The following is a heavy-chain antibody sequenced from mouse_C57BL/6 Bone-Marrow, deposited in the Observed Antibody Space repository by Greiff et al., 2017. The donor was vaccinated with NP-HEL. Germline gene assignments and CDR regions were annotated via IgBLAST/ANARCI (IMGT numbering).Heavy chain of an antibody. J-gene: IGHJ4*01. CDR2: IYPGDGDT. CDR1: GYAFSSYW. D-gene: IGHD1-1*01. Sequence: VQLQQSGAELVKPGASVKISCKASGYAFSSYWMNWVKQRPGKGLEWIGQIYPGDGDTNYNGQFKGKATLTADKSSSTAYMQLSSLTSEDSAVYFCARPLYYYGSSYYAMDYWGQGTSVTVSS. CDR3: ARPLYYYGSSYYAMDY. V-gene: IGHV1-80*01.